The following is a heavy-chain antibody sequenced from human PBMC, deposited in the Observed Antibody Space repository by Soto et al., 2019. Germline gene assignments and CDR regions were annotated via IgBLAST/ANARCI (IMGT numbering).Heavy chain of an antibody. CDR1: GFSFSTYA. CDR2: ISGSADRT. V-gene: IGHV3-23*01. D-gene: IGHD2-2*01. CDR3: AKETMASAYADY. Sequence: EVQLLESGGGLAQPGGSLILSCAASGFSFSTYAMSWVRQAPGKRLEWVSAISGSADRTYYADAVKGRFTISRDNSKHTVHLQMDSLRAEDTAIYYCAKETMASAYADYWGQGTRVTVSS. J-gene: IGHJ4*02.